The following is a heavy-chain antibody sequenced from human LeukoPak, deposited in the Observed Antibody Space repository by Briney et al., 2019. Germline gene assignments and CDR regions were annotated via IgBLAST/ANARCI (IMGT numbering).Heavy chain of an antibody. CDR3: ARVEYIYGYGS. J-gene: IGHJ5*02. CDR1: GFTFSDYY. V-gene: IGHV3-11*01. CDR2: ISSSGSTI. D-gene: IGHD5-18*01. Sequence: GGSLRLSCAASGFTFSDYYMSWIRQAPGKGLEWVSYISSSGSTICYADYVKGRFTISRDNGKNSLSLQMNSLRAEDTAVYYCARVEYIYGYGSWGQGTLVTVSS.